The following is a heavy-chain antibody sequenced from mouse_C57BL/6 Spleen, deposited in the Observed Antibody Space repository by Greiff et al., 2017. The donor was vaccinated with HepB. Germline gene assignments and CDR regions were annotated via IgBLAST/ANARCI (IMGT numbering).Heavy chain of an antibody. D-gene: IGHD2-2*01. CDR3: ARMDTTRYYAMDY. CDR2: ISYSGST. V-gene: IGHV3-8*01. Sequence: DVQLQESGPGLAKPSQTLSLTCSVTGYSITSDYWNWIRKLPGNKLEYMGYISYSGSTYYNPSLKSRISITRDTSKNQYYLQLNSVTTEDTATYYCARMDTTRYYAMDYWGQGTSVTVSS. CDR1: GYSITSDY. J-gene: IGHJ4*01.